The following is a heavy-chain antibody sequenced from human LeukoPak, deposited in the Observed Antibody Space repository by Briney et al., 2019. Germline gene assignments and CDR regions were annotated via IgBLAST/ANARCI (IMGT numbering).Heavy chain of an antibody. Sequence: ASVKVSCKASGYTFTGYYMHWVRQAPGQGLEWMGWINPNSGGTNYAQKFQGRVTMTRDTSISTAYVELSRLRSDDTAVYYCARAPYSGSYYDTDYWGQGTLVTVSS. J-gene: IGHJ4*02. CDR2: INPNSGGT. V-gene: IGHV1-2*02. D-gene: IGHD1-26*01. CDR1: GYTFTGYY. CDR3: ARAPYSGSYYDTDY.